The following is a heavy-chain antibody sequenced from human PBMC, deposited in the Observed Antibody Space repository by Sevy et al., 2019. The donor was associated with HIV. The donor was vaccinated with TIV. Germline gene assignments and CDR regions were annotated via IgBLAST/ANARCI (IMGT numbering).Heavy chain of an antibody. CDR1: GFTFSSYW. CDR3: AQGYCSGGSCYSRYYYYGMDV. V-gene: IGHV3-74*01. J-gene: IGHJ6*02. Sequence: GGSLRLSCAASGFTFSSYWMHWVRQAPGKGLVWVSRINSDGSNTSYADSVKGRFTISRDNAKNTLYLQMNSLRAEDTAVYYCAQGYCSGGSCYSRYYYYGMDVWGQGTTVTVSS. D-gene: IGHD2-15*01. CDR2: INSDGSNT.